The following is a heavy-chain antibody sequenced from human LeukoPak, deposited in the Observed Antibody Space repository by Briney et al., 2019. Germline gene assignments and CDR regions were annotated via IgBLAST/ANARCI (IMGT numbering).Heavy chain of an antibody. J-gene: IGHJ5*02. CDR2: TYYRSKWYN. CDR1: GDSVSSNSAA. Sequence: SQTLSLTCAISGDSVSSNSAAWNWIRQSPSRGLEWLGRTYYRSKWYNDHAVSVKSRITINPDTSKNQFSLQLNSVTPEDTAVYYCARELIVVVPAAMANWFDPWGQGTLVTVSS. V-gene: IGHV6-1*01. D-gene: IGHD2-2*01. CDR3: ARELIVVVPAAMANWFDP.